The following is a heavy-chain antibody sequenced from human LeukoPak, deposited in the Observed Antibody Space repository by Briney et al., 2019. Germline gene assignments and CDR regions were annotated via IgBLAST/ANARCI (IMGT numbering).Heavy chain of an antibody. Sequence: SVKVSCKASGGTFSSYAISWVRQAPGQGLEWMGGIIPIFGTANYAQKFQGRVTITADESTSTAYMELSSLTSQDTAVYYCARSHRGYSGSHNWGQGTLVTVSS. CDR3: ARSHRGYSGSHN. J-gene: IGHJ4*02. CDR2: IIPIFGTA. CDR1: GGTFSSYA. D-gene: IGHD1-26*01. V-gene: IGHV1-69*13.